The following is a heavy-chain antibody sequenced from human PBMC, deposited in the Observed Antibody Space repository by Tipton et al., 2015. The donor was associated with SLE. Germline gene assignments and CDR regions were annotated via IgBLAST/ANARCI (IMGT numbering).Heavy chain of an antibody. D-gene: IGHD6-19*01. J-gene: IGHJ3*01. CDR2: ISGSGGST. CDR1: GFIFSSYA. Sequence: SLRLSCAASGFIFSSYAMSWVRQAPEKGLEWVSTISGSGGSTYYADSVKGRVTISRDNSKSTLYLQMDSLRVEDTAVYYCARAQGVSGWYHDAFSLWGQGTTVTVSS. CDR3: ARAQGVSGWYHDAFSL. V-gene: IGHV3-23*01.